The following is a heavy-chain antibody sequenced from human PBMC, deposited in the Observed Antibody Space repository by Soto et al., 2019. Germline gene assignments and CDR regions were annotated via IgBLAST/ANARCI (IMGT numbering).Heavy chain of an antibody. CDR2: ISGRGGVT. V-gene: IGHV3-23*01. CDR3: AKDRQFRSYYESAGHYND. J-gene: IGHJ4*02. D-gene: IGHD3-22*01. CDR1: GFPFRHQA. Sequence: EVQLLESGGGLVQPGGSLRLTCVGSGFPFRHQAMRWVRQAPGKGLEWVSGISGRGGVTYYADSVKGRFTISRDNSKNTLYLQMNNLRANDTAVYYCAKDRQFRSYYESAGHYNDLGQGTLVTVSS.